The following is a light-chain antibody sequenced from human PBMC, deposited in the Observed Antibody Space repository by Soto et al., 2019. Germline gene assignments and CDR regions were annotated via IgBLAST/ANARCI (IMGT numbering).Light chain of an antibody. V-gene: IGKV1-5*03. J-gene: IGKJ4*01. CDR2: RAS. CDR3: HRHETYPLA. Sequence: TQMTQSPSTQSASVGDSVSITCRASRDIGTWLAWFQQKPGRAPNLLIYRASTLARGVPSRFSGSGSGTEFTLTISSLQPDDFATYYCHRHETYPLAFGGGTKVDI. CDR1: RDIGTW.